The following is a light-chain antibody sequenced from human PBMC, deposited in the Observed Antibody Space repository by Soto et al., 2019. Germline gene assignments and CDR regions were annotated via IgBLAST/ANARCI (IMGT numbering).Light chain of an antibody. J-gene: IGKJ1*01. CDR1: QSVSSY. V-gene: IGKV3-15*01. CDR3: QQYKDWPKT. Sequence: ETVMTQSPDTLSVSPGEGAVLSCRASQSVSSYVAWYQLRPGQAPRVLIYGASTRATGIPTRFSGSGSGTEFTLTIGSLQHEDSAVYYCQQYKDWPKTFGQGTRVET. CDR2: GAS.